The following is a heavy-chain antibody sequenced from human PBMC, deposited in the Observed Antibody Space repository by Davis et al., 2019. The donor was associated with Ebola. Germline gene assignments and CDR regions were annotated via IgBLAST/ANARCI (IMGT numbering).Heavy chain of an antibody. Sequence: PGGSLRLSCAASGFTFSESWMAWVRQAPGKGLEWLANMLNDGSEKYSAGPVKGRFTISRDNARNSFYLQMNSLRVEDTAIYFCATDNWGPALWGQGTLLTVSS. J-gene: IGHJ4*02. D-gene: IGHD7-27*01. V-gene: IGHV3-7*01. CDR2: MLNDGSEK. CDR1: GFTFSESW. CDR3: ATDNWGPAL.